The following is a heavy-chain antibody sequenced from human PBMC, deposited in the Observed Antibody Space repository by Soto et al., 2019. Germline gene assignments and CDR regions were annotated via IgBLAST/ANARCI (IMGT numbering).Heavy chain of an antibody. V-gene: IGHV4-31*03. J-gene: IGHJ6*02. Sequence: SETLSLTCTVSGDSSSSGGYYWSWIRQHPGKGLEWIGYIYYSGGTYYNPSLKSRVTISVDTSKNQFSLKLSSMTAADTAVYYCARDRGALGMDVWGQGTTVTVSS. D-gene: IGHD3-10*01. CDR1: GDSSSSGGYY. CDR3: ARDRGALGMDV. CDR2: IYYSGGT.